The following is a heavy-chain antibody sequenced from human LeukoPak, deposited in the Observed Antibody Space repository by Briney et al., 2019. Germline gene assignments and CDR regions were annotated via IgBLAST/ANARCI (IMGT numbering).Heavy chain of an antibody. CDR2: ISSSGST. J-gene: IGHJ4*02. CDR3: ARGSRSWYYDF. Sequence: SETLSLTCTVSGGSIISYYWSWIRQPAGKGLECIGRISSSGSTNYNPSLKSRVTMSVDTSKSQFSLKLSSVTAADTAVYYCARGSRSWYYDFWGQGTLVTVSS. D-gene: IGHD6-13*01. V-gene: IGHV4-4*07. CDR1: GGSIISYY.